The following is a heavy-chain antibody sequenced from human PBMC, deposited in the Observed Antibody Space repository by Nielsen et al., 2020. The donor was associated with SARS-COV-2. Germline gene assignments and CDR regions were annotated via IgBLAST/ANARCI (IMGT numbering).Heavy chain of an antibody. Sequence: GESLKISCAAPGFTFSSYAMSWVRQAPGKGLEWVSAISGSGGSTYYADSVKGRFTISRDNAKNSLYLQMNSLRDEDTAVYYCAGGGNYYDSSGRDYWGQGTLVTVSS. V-gene: IGHV3-23*01. CDR2: ISGSGGST. CDR3: AGGGNYYDSSGRDY. D-gene: IGHD3-22*01. J-gene: IGHJ4*02. CDR1: GFTFSSYA.